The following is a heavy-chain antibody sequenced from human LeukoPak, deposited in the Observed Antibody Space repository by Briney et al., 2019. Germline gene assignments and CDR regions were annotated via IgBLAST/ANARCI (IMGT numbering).Heavy chain of an antibody. J-gene: IGHJ3*02. CDR3: ARRGATSDAFDI. CDR2: IYTSGST. V-gene: IGHV4-4*09. D-gene: IGHD1-26*01. CDR1: GGSISSYY. Sequence: SETLSLTCTVSGGSISSYYCSWIRQPPGKGLEWIGYIYTSGSTNYNPSLKSRVTISVDTSKNQFSLKLSSVTAADTAVYYCARRGATSDAFDIWGQGTMVTVSS.